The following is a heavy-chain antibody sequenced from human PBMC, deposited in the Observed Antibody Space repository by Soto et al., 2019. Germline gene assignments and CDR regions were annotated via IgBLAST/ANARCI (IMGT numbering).Heavy chain of an antibody. CDR2: IYYSGST. J-gene: IGHJ6*02. CDR1: GGSISSNY. D-gene: IGHD6-13*01. Sequence: PSETLSLTCSVSGGSISSNYWSWIRQPPGKGLDWIGYIYYSGSTNYNPSLKSRVTISADTSKNQFSLKLSTVTAADTAVYYCARDPYSCSHESLRGGYGMDDWGQRTTVTVSS. V-gene: IGHV4-59*01. CDR3: ARDPYSCSHESLRGGYGMDD.